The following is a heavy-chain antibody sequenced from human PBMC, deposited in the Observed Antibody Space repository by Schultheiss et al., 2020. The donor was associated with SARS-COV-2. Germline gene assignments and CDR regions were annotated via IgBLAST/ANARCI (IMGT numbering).Heavy chain of an antibody. Sequence: SETLSLTCAVSDGSFSDYYWTWIRQPPGKGLEWIGEIDHSGGTNYNPSLKSRVTISVDTSRNQFSLKLSSVTAADTAVYYCARDYSSGSRYYYGMDVWGQGTTVTVSS. CDR1: DGSFSDYY. J-gene: IGHJ6*02. V-gene: IGHV4-34*01. CDR3: ARDYSSGSRYYYGMDV. CDR2: IDHSGGT. D-gene: IGHD6-19*01.